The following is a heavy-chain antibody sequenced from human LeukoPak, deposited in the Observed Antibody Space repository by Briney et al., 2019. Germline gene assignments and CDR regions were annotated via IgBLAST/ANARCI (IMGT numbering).Heavy chain of an antibody. CDR2: ISSSGSTI. D-gene: IGHD2-2*01. J-gene: IGHJ6*02. V-gene: IGHV3-11*01. CDR1: GFTFSDYY. CDR3: ARDFPQLLSGHGVYYGMDV. Sequence: PGGSLRLSCAASGFTFSDYYMSWIRQAPGKGLEWVSYISSSGSTIYYADSVKGRFTISRDNAKNSLYLQMDSLRAEDTAVYYCARDFPQLLSGHGVYYGMDVWGQGTTVTVSS.